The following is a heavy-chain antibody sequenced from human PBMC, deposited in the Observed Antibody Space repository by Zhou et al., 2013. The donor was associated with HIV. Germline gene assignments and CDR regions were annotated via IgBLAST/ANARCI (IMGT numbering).Heavy chain of an antibody. V-gene: IGHV4-4*07. CDR1: GGSTSSFY. J-gene: IGHJ4*02. Sequence: QVQLQESGPGLVKPSETLSLTCTVSGGSTSSFYWSWIRQPAGKGLEWIGRIHSGGSTNYNPSLKSRVTMSLDASKNQFSLRLTSVTAADTAGYYCAGGIVDRTFDYWGQGTLVTVSS. D-gene: IGHD3-22*01. CDR2: IHSGGST. CDR3: AGGIVDRTFDY.